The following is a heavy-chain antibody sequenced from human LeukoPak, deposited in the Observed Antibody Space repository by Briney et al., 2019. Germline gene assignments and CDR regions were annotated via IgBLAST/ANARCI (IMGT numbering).Heavy chain of an antibody. CDR2: IKQDGSEK. J-gene: IGHJ6*02. V-gene: IGHV3-7*01. CDR3: ARDEYSSSWGRYYYYYYGMDV. D-gene: IGHD6-13*01. Sequence: GGSLRLSCAASGFTFSSYWMSWVRQAPGKGLEWVANIKQDGSEKYYVDSVKGRFTISRDNAKNSLYLQMNSLRAEDTAVYYCARDEYSSSWGRYYYYYYGMDVWGQGTTVTVSS. CDR1: GFTFSSYW.